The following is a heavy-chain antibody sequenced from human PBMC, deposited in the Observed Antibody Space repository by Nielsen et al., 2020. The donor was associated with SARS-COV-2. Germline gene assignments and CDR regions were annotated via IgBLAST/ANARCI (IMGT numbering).Heavy chain of an antibody. D-gene: IGHD3-3*01. J-gene: IGHJ6*02. CDR1: GFTVSSNY. V-gene: IGHV3-53*05. CDR2: IYSGGST. Sequence: GGSLRLSCAASGFTVSSNYMSWVRQAPGTGLEWVSVIYSGGSTYYADSVKGRFTISRDNAKNSLYLQMNSLRAEDTALYYCAKDFSSRGGWYYYYGMDVWGQGTTVTVSS. CDR3: AKDFSSRGGWYYYYGMDV.